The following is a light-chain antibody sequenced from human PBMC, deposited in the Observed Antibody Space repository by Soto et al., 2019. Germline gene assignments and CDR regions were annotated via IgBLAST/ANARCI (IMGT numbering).Light chain of an antibody. CDR1: SSDVVGYNY. CDR3: TSYAGTYSFFYV. J-gene: IGLJ1*01. CDR2: DVS. V-gene: IGLV2-14*01. Sequence: QSALTQPASVSGSPGQSITISCTGTSSDVVGYNYVSWYQQHPGKAPKLMIYDVSNRPSGVSNRFSGSKSGNTASLTISGLQAEDEADYYCTSYAGTYSFFYVFGTGTKVTVL.